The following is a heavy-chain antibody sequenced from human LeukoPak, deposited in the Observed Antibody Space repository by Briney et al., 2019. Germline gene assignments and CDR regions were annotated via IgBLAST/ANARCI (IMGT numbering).Heavy chain of an antibody. J-gene: IGHJ4*02. Sequence: GGTLRLSCAASGFTFSSYGMRWVRQAPGKGLEWVSAISGSGGSTYYVDSVKGRFTISRDNSKNTLYLQMNSLRVEDTAVYYCAKDSYYDYVWGSYRYTNQFDYWGQGTLVTVSS. CDR3: AKDSYYDYVWGSYRYTNQFDY. CDR2: ISGSGGST. CDR1: GFTFSSYG. V-gene: IGHV3-23*01. D-gene: IGHD3-16*02.